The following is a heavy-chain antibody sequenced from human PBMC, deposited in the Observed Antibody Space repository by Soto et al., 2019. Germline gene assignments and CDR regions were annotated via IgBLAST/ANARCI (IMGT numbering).Heavy chain of an antibody. D-gene: IGHD2-15*01. J-gene: IGHJ6*02. V-gene: IGHV4-34*01. CDR3: ARAPGYCSGGSCYRRSGMDV. Sequence: QVQLQQWGAGLLKPSETLSLTCAVYGGSFSGYYWRWIRQPPGKGLEWIGEINHSGSTNYNPSLKSRVTISVDTSKNQFSLKLSSVTAADTAVYYCARAPGYCSGGSCYRRSGMDVWGQGTTVTVSS. CDR2: INHSGST. CDR1: GGSFSGYY.